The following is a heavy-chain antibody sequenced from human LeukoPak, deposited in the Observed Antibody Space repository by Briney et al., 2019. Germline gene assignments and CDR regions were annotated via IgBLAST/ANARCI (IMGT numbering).Heavy chain of an antibody. Sequence: GGSLRLSCAASEFSVSNNYMTWVRQAPGKGLEWVSTIYSTGDTSYADSVKGRFTISRDKSKNTLYLQMNSLRADDTAVYYCGTGTNWGYWGQGTLVTVPS. CDR1: EFSVSNNY. V-gene: IGHV3-53*01. CDR3: GTGTNWGY. CDR2: IYSTGDT. D-gene: IGHD7-27*01. J-gene: IGHJ4*02.